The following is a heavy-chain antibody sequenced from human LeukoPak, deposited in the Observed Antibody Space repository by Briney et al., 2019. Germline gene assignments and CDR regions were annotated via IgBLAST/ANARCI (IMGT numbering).Heavy chain of an antibody. CDR2: INPNSGGT. CDR1: GYTFTGYY. J-gene: IGHJ4*02. CDR3: ARDLGEYSSSSGDY. D-gene: IGHD6-6*01. Sequence: ASVKVSCKASGYTFTGYYMHWVRQAPGQGLEWMGWINPNSGGTNYAQKFQGWVTMTRDTSISTAYMELSRLRSDDTAVYYCARDLGEYSSSSGDYWGQGTLVTVSS. V-gene: IGHV1-2*04.